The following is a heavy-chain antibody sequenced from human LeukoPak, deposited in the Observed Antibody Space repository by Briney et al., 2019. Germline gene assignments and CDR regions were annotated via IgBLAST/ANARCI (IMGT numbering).Heavy chain of an antibody. CDR2: IYYSGST. CDR3: ARIGYCTNGVCYLYYYYGMDV. D-gene: IGHD2-8*01. V-gene: IGHV4-61*01. Sequence: SETLSLTCTVSGGSVSSGSYYWSWIRQPPGKGLEWIGYIYYSGSTNYNPSLKSRVTISVDTSKDQFSLKLSSVTAADTAVYYCARIGYCTNGVCYLYYYYGMDVWGQGTTVTVSS. CDR1: GGSVSSGSYY. J-gene: IGHJ6*02.